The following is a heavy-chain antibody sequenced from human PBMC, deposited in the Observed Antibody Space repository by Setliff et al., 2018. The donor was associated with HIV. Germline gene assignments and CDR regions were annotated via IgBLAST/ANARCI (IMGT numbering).Heavy chain of an antibody. D-gene: IGHD6-13*01. CDR1: GGSIRSIDYF. CDR3: ARLRAAGTVHYFDP. Sequence: PSETLSLTCTVSGGSIRSIDYFWGWIRQPPGKGLEWLGNIGNIYYGGTTYYNPSLKGRITISVFTSSQQLSLTLTSATPADTAVYYCARLRAAGTVHYFDPWGQGTQVTVSS. CDR2: IYYGGTT. J-gene: IGHJ5*02. V-gene: IGHV4-39*01.